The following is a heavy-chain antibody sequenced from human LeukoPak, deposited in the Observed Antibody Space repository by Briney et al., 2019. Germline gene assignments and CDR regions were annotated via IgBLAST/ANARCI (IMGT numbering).Heavy chain of an antibody. D-gene: IGHD6-13*01. CDR2: VLFDGSDQ. V-gene: IGHV3-30*04. Sequence: PGGSLRLSCAASGFNFNTYAMKWVRQAPGKGLEWLAVVLFDGSDQYYADSVQGRFTISRDNSQNTLYLQMNSLRPEDTAVYYCAKGSSSSWTNFDYWGQGTLATVSS. CDR3: AKGSSSSWTNFDY. J-gene: IGHJ4*02. CDR1: GFNFNTYA.